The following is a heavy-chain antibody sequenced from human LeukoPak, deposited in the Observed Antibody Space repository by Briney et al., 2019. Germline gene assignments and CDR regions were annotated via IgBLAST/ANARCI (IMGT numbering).Heavy chain of an antibody. CDR3: ARSLDDSSGGY. V-gene: IGHV3-64*01. CDR1: GFTFSSYA. CDR2: ISSNGGST. J-gene: IGHJ4*02. D-gene: IGHD3-22*01. Sequence: GGSLRLSCAASGFTFSSYAMSWVRQAPGKGLEYVSAISSNGGSTYYANSVKGRFTISRDNSKNTLYLQMGSLRAEDMAVYYCARSLDDSSGGYWGQGTLVTVSS.